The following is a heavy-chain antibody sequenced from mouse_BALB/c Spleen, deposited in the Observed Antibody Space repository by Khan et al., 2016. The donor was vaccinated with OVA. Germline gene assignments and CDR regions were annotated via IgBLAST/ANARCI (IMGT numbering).Heavy chain of an antibody. V-gene: IGHV1S135*01. CDR3: ALIYNFGFGVYY. CDR2: IDPYNGGS. CDR1: GYSFTDYN. Sequence: VQLKESGPELVKPGASVKISCKASGYSFTDYNMYWVKQSHGKSLEWIGYIDPYNGGSNYSQKFRGKATLTVDKSSSTAFMHLNSLTSEDSAVYYCALIYNFGFGVYYWGEDTTLTVSS. J-gene: IGHJ2*01. D-gene: IGHD1-1*01.